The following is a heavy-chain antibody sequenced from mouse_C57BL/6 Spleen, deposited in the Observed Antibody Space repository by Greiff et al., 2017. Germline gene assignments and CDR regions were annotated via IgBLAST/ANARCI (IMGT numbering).Heavy chain of an antibody. CDR1: GYTFTSYW. CDR2: IYPGSGST. J-gene: IGHJ4*01. CDR3: ARGPYAMDY. V-gene: IGHV1-55*01. Sequence: QVQLKEPGAELVKPGASVKMSCKASGYTFTSYWITWVKQRPGQGLEWIGDIYPGSGSTNYNEKFKSKATLTVDTSSSTAYMQLSSLTSEDSAVYYCARGPYAMDYWGQGTSVTVSS.